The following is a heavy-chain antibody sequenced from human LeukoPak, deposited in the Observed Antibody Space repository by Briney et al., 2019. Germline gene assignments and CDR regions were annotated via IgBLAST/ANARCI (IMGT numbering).Heavy chain of an antibody. CDR3: ARKLRHQNNWFDP. V-gene: IGHV4-59*01. CDR2: IYYSGST. CDR1: GGSISSYY. D-gene: IGHD3-3*01. J-gene: IGHJ5*02. Sequence: SETLSLTCTVSGGSISSYYWSWLRQPPGKGLEWIGYIYYSGSTNYNPSLKSRVTISVDTSKNRFSLKLSSVTAADTAVYYCARKLRHQNNWFDPWGQGTLVTVSS.